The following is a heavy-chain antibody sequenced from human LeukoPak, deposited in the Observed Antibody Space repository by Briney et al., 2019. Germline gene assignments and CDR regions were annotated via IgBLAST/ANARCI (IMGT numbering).Heavy chain of an antibody. CDR3: VKARYFDWELNFDY. V-gene: IGHV3-23*01. D-gene: IGHD3-9*01. Sequence: GGSLRLSCAASGFTFSHYAMTWVRQSPGKGLEWVSAISGSAVNKHYADSVRGRFTISRDNSKDTLYLQMNNLRGEDTAAYYCVKARYFDWELNFDYWGQGALVTVSS. CDR1: GFTFSHYA. J-gene: IGHJ4*02. CDR2: ISGSAVNK.